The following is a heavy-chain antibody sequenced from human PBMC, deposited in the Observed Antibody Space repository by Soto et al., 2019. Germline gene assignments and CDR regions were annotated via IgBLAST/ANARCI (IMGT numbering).Heavy chain of an antibody. V-gene: IGHV6-1*01. D-gene: IGHD5-12*01. CDR1: GDSVSSKNAA. Sequence: SQTLSLTCAISGDSVSSKNAAWNWIRQSPSRCLEWLGRTYFRSKWYNDYAVSVKSRIIINPDTSNNQFSLQLNSVTPEDTAVYFCAKGDNLGPKTGYAFDPWGQGIMVTVSS. CDR3: AKGDNLGPKTGYAFDP. CDR2: TYFRSKWYN. J-gene: IGHJ5*02.